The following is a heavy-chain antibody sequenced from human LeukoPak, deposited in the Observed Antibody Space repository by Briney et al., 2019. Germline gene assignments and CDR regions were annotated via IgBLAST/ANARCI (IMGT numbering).Heavy chain of an antibody. CDR1: GGTFSSYA. CDR3: ARGSTPTYDFWSGRIDP. D-gene: IGHD3-3*01. CDR2: IIPIFGTA. V-gene: IGHV1-69*05. J-gene: IGHJ5*02. Sequence: SVKVSCKASGGTFSSYAISWVRQAPGQGLEWMGGIIPIFGTANYAQKFQGRVTITTDESTSTAYMELSSLRSEDTAVYYCARGSTPTYDFWSGRIDPWGQGTLVTVSS.